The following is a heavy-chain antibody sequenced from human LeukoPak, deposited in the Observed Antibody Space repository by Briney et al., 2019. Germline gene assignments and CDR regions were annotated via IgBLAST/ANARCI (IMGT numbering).Heavy chain of an antibody. J-gene: IGHJ6*03. CDR3: ARRVRLHYLDYYYYYMDV. CDR2: INHSGST. CDR1: GGSFSGYY. V-gene: IGHV4-34*01. Sequence: SSETLSLTCAVYGGSFSGYYWSWIRQPPGKGLEWIGEINHSGSTNYNPSLKSRVTISVDTSKNQFSLKLSSVTAADTAVYYCARRVRLHYLDYYYYYMDVWGQGTTVTVSS. D-gene: IGHD2-21*01.